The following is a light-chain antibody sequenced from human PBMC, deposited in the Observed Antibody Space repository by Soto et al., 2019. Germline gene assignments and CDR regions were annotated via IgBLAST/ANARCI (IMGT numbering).Light chain of an antibody. CDR3: QQSYSAPWT. Sequence: DIQMSQSPSSLSASAGDRISITCRASQSISSHVNWYQQKVGKAPRLLIYASYTLHSGVPLRFSGSGSGTDFTLTSNYLHPDNSATYYCQQSYSAPWTFGQGTMVEI. CDR2: ASY. V-gene: IGKV1-39*01. CDR1: QSISSH. J-gene: IGKJ1*01.